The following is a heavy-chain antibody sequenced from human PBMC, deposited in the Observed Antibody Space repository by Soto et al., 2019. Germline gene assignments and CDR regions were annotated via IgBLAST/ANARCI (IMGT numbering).Heavy chain of an antibody. CDR2: VYWDDDK. Sequence: ITLEESGPTLVKPTETLTLTCTFSGFSLTTGVVVGWVRQPPGKALEWLALVYWDDDKHYTPSLMSRLTITKDISKGQVVLTMTNMDPVDTATYYCATLTADFWGPGTLVTVSS. CDR3: ATLTADF. CDR1: GFSLTTGVV. V-gene: IGHV2-5*02. J-gene: IGHJ4*02.